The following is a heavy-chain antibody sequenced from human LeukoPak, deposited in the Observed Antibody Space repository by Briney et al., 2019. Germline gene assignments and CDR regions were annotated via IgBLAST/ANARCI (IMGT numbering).Heavy chain of an antibody. D-gene: IGHD2-2*01. CDR3: AKGEYCSSTSCYVYY. CDR2: ISASGDNT. CDR1: GFTFSSSG. Sequence: GGTLRLSCAASGFTFSSSGMSWVRQAPGKGLEWVSTISASGDNTYYADSVKGRFTISRDNSKKKLYLQMNSLRAEDTAVYYYAKGEYCSSTSCYVYYWGQGTLVTVSS. V-gene: IGHV3-23*01. J-gene: IGHJ4*02.